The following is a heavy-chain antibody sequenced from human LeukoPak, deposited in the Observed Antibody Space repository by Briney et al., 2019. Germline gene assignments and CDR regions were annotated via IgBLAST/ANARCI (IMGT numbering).Heavy chain of an antibody. V-gene: IGHV4-61*01. CDR2: IYYSGST. CDR1: GDFFSSGSYY. J-gene: IGHJ6*02. D-gene: IGHD3-10*01. Sequence: SETLSLTCTVSGDFFSSGSYYWGWIRQPPGKGLEWIAYIYYSGSTNFNPSLKSRVTMSIDASKNQFSLKLSSVTAADTAVYYCASPYSFGSRSFVYGMDVWGQGTTVTVSS. CDR3: ASPYSFGSRSFVYGMDV.